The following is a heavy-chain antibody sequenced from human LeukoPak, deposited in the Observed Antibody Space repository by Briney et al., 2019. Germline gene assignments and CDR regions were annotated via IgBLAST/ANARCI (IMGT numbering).Heavy chain of an antibody. CDR2: IKQDGSEK. D-gene: IGHD6-13*01. Sequence: GGSLRLSCVASGFTVNNNCMTWVRQAPGKGLEWVANIKQDGSEKYYVDSVKGRFTISRDNAKNSLYLQMNSLRVEDTAVYYCARSRGIYWGQGTLVTVSS. CDR1: GFTVNNNC. J-gene: IGHJ4*02. CDR3: ARSRGIY. V-gene: IGHV3-7*01.